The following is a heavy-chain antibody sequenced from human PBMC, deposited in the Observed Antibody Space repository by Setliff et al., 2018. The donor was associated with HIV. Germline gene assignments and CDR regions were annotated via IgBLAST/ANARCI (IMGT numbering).Heavy chain of an antibody. CDR3: VTTDYSGYDSVWFDP. V-gene: IGHV4-38-2*02. D-gene: IGHD5-12*01. CDR2: TSHSGST. J-gene: IGHJ5*02. CDR1: DFSISSGYY. Sequence: SETLSLTCTVSDFSISSGYYWGWIRQPPGKGLEGIASTSHSGSTGYNTSLRSRVTISLDTSKNQVSLNMRSVTATDTGVYYCVTTDYSGYDSVWFDPWGQGTLVTVSS.